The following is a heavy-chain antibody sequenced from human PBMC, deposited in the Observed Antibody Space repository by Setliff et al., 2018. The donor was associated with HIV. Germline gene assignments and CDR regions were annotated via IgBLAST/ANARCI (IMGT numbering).Heavy chain of an antibody. V-gene: IGHV1-2*02. CDR2: INPNYGIT. CDR1: GYTFTDYY. Sequence: ASVKVSCKASGYTFTDYYIHWVRQAPGQGLEWMGWINPNYGITNYAQKFQGRVTMTRDMSIKTAYMDLTSLGSDDMAIYYCARGRPGWYLDYWGQGALVTV. D-gene: IGHD6-19*01. CDR3: ARGRPGWYLDY. J-gene: IGHJ4*02.